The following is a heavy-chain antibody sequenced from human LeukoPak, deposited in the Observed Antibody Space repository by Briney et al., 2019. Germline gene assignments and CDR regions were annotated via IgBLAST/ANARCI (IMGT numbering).Heavy chain of an antibody. D-gene: IGHD2-15*01. CDR1: GYTFTGYY. Sequence: ASVKVSCKATGYTFTGYYMHWVRQAPGQGLEWMGWINPNSGGTNYAQKFQGRVTMTRDTSISTAYMELSRLRSDDTAVYYCARYRGLDDCSGGSCFYFDYWGQGTLVTVSS. V-gene: IGHV1-2*02. CDR2: INPNSGGT. J-gene: IGHJ4*02. CDR3: ARYRGLDDCSGGSCFYFDY.